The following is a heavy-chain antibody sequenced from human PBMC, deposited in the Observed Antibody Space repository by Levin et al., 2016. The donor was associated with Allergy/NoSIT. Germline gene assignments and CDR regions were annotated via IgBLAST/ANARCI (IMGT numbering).Heavy chain of an antibody. Sequence: SETLSLTCTVSGGSISSYYWSWIRQPPGKGLESIGYIYYTGSTNYSPSFKSRITISLDTSRNQFSLKLSSVTAADTAVYYCAREVSSGYFDLWGRGTLVAVSS. D-gene: IGHD6-6*01. V-gene: IGHV4-59*01. CDR1: GGSISSYY. CDR2: IYYTGST. CDR3: AREVSSGYFDL. J-gene: IGHJ2*01.